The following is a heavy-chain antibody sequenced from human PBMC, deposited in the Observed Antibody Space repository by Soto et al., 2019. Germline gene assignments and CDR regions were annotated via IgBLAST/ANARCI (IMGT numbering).Heavy chain of an antibody. CDR2: IKPSGGST. CDR1: GYTFTSYY. CDR3: AREDYYDSGRYSTFDI. V-gene: IGHV1-46*01. Sequence: QVQLVQSGAEVKKPGASVKVSCKASGYTFTSYYMHWERQAPGQGLEWMGIIKPSGGSTSYAQKFQGRVTMTSDTSTSTVYMELSSLRSEDTAVYYCAREDYYDSGRYSTFDIWGEGTMDTVSS. D-gene: IGHD3-10*01. J-gene: IGHJ3*02.